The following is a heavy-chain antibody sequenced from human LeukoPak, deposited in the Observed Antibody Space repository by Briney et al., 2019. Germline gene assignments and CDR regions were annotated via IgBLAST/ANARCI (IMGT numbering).Heavy chain of an antibody. D-gene: IGHD6-13*01. CDR2: IGSSSSTI. V-gene: IGHV3-48*01. CDR1: GFTFSTYS. J-gene: IGHJ4*02. CDR3: AKAVGRISWSFDY. Sequence: GGSVRLSCAASGFTFSTYSMNWVRQAPGKGLEWVSYIGSSSSTIYYADSVKGRFTISRDNSESTLYLQMDSLRGDDAAVYYCAKAVGRISWSFDYWGQGALVTVSS.